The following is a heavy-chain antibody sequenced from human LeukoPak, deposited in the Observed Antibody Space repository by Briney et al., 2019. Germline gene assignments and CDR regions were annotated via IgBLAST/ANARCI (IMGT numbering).Heavy chain of an antibody. D-gene: IGHD6-13*01. CDR3: AKGLGYSSSWPIDY. J-gene: IGHJ4*02. V-gene: IGHV3-23*01. CDR2: ISGRGGST. Sequence: GGSLRLSCAASGFTFSSYAMSWVRQAPGKGLEWVSAISGRGGSTYYADFVKGRFTISRDNSKNTLYLQMNSLRAEDTAVYYCAKGLGYSSSWPIDYWGQGTLVTVSS. CDR1: GFTFSSYA.